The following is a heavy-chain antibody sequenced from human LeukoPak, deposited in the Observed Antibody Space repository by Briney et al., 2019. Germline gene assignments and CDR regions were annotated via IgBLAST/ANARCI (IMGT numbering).Heavy chain of an antibody. D-gene: IGHD4-17*01. Sequence: GGSLRLSCAASGFTFSSYWMSWVRQAPGKGLEWVANIKQDGSEKYYVDSVKGRFTISRDNAKNSLYLQMNSLRAEDTAVYYCARDTTVTTFFYCYYGMDVWGQGTTVTVSS. CDR3: ARDTTVTTFFYCYYGMDV. CDR1: GFTFSSYW. V-gene: IGHV3-7*01. J-gene: IGHJ6*02. CDR2: IKQDGSEK.